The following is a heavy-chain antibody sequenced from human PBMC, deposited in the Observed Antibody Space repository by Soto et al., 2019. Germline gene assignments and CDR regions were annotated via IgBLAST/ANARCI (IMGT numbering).Heavy chain of an antibody. Sequence: SETLSLTCTVSGGSISSGGYYWSWIRQHPGKGLEWIGYIYYSGSTYYNPSLKSRVTISVDTSKNQFSLKLSSVTAADTAVYYCARIGSLITTVDYWGQGTLVTVSS. D-gene: IGHD3-22*01. CDR2: IYYSGST. CDR1: GGSISSGGYY. J-gene: IGHJ4*02. CDR3: ARIGSLITTVDY. V-gene: IGHV4-31*03.